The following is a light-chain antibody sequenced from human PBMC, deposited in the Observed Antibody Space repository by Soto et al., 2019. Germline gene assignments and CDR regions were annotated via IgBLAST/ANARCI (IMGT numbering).Light chain of an antibody. CDR1: QTIIHY. J-gene: IGKJ1*01. Sequence: TQSPSSISASLGDRVTITCRASQTIIHYLNWYQQKPGKAPKLLIYGASSLQSGVPSRFSGSGSGTDFTLTISSLQPEDFATYYCQHYNSYSEAFGQGTKVDIK. V-gene: IGKV1-39*01. CDR3: QHYNSYSEA. CDR2: GAS.